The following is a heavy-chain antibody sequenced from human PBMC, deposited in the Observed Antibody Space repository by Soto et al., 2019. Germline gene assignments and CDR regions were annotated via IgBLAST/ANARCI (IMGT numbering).Heavy chain of an antibody. CDR1: GGSISTGDLS. J-gene: IGHJ5*02. CDR2: MYHSGSP. Sequence: QVQLQASGPGLVKPSQTLSLTCTVSGGSISTGDLSWSWIRQHPGKGLEWIGDMYHSGSPYYNRSLTGRLTISVDPSKSQCSLRLSSVTAADTAGYYRARTRGNVVGLNLEDTYFDPWGQGTLVIVSS. CDR3: ARTRGNVVGLNLEDTYFDP. D-gene: IGHD2-21*01. V-gene: IGHV4-31*03.